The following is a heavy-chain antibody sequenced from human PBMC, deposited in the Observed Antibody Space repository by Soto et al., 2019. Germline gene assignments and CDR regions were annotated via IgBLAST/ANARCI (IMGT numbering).Heavy chain of an antibody. V-gene: IGHV4-59*01. CDR1: GGSISSYY. J-gene: IGHJ3*02. Sequence: SETLSLTCTVSGGSISSYYWSWIRQPPGKGLEWIGYIYYSGSTNYNPSLKSRVTISVDTSKNQFSLKLSSVTAADTAVYYWARPSSWYAFDICGQGTMVTVSS. D-gene: IGHD6-13*01. CDR3: ARPSSWYAFDI. CDR2: IYYSGST.